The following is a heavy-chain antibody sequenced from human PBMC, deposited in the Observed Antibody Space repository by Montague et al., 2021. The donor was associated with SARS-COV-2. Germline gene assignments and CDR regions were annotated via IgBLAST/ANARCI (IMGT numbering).Heavy chain of an antibody. CDR3: ARERQEVGIYFDP. V-gene: IGHV4-39*07. CDR2: ISYSGAT. CDR1: GGSKSTVNYY. J-gene: IGHJ5*02. D-gene: IGHD1-1*01. Sequence: SETLSLTCTVSGGSKSTVNYYWGWVRQTPGKGLDWVGSISYSGATYCNPSLETRVSISRDTSKSQFSLELRSVTAADTAAYYCARERQEVGIYFDPWGHGTLVTVSS.